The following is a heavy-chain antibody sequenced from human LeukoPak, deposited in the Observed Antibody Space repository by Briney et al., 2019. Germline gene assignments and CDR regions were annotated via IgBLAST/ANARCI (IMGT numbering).Heavy chain of an antibody. V-gene: IGHV4-39*01. CDR3: ASPRIAAAGTLDYYMDV. CDR2: IYYSGST. J-gene: IGHJ6*03. D-gene: IGHD6-13*01. Sequence: SEALSLTCTVSGGSISSSSYYWGWIRQPPGKGLEWIGSIYYSGSTYYNPSLKSRVTISVDTSKNQFSLKLSSVTAADTAVYYCASPRIAAAGTLDYYMDVWGKGTTVTISS. CDR1: GGSISSSSYY.